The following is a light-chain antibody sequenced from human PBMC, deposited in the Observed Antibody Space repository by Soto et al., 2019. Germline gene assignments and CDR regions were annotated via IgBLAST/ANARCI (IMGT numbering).Light chain of an antibody. Sequence: EIVLTQSPGTLSLSPGERATLSCRASQSVAGRYLAWYQPTPVQAPRLLIYGAATRDSGVPDRFTGRGSGTDFTLSISRLEPEDFAVYYCQQYGGSPPYTFGPGTKVYIK. CDR2: GAA. CDR1: QSVAGRY. J-gene: IGKJ3*01. CDR3: QQYGGSPPYT. V-gene: IGKV3-20*01.